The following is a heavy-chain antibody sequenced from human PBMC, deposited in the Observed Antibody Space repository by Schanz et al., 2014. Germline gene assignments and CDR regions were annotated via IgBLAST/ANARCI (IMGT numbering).Heavy chain of an antibody. CDR1: GGSMSGYH. Sequence: QVQLQASGPGLVKPSETLSLTCTVSGGSMSGYHWIWIRQPPGRGLEWIGHIYYSGGTHYNPSLESRVTISIDMSKSQFSLTLSTVIAADTAIYFCARGAAAGICNWFDPWGQGTQVIVSS. CDR2: IYYSGGT. CDR3: ARGAAAGICNWFDP. V-gene: IGHV4-59*01. J-gene: IGHJ5*02. D-gene: IGHD6-13*01.